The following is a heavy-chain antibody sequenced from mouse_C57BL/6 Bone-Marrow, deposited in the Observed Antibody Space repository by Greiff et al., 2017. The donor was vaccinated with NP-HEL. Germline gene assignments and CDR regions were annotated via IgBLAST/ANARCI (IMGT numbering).Heavy chain of an antibody. V-gene: IGHV5-15*04. CDR1: GFTFSDYG. CDR2: ISNLAYSI. Sequence: EVMLVESGGGLVQPGGSLKLSCAASGFTFSDYGMAWVRQAPRKGPEWVAFISNLAYSIYYADTVTGRFTIPRENAKNTLYLEMSSLRSEDTAMYYCARRRYDYVYAMDYWGQGTSVTVSS. J-gene: IGHJ4*01. D-gene: IGHD2-4*01. CDR3: ARRRYDYVYAMDY.